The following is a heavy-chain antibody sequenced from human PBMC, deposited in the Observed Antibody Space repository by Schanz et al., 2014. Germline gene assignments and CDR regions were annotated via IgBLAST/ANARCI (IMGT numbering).Heavy chain of an antibody. Sequence: EVQLLDSGGGLVQPGGSLRLSCAASGFTFNSYAMTWVRQAPGKGLEWVSAISGSVGSTYYADSVKGRFTISRDNSKNTLYLQMNSRRAEDTAVYYCAKDPSHGDYDYYFDYWGQGTLVTVSS. CDR3: AKDPSHGDYDYYFDY. CDR1: GFTFNSYA. D-gene: IGHD3-22*01. CDR2: ISGSVGST. V-gene: IGHV3-23*01. J-gene: IGHJ4*02.